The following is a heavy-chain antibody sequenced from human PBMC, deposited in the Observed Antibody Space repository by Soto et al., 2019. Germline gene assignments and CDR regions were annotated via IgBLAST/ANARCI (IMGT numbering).Heavy chain of an antibody. CDR2: MYYTGST. Sequence: QLQLQESGPGLVKPSETLSLTCTVSGGSISSTSYYWGWIRHPPGKGLEWIGTMYYTGSTYYNPCVKSRVTISVDTSKSQFPLKPGSVTAADTAVYYCARSVYGSNSAHWGQGTLVTVSS. CDR3: ARSVYGSNSAH. D-gene: IGHD4-17*01. CDR1: GGSISSTSYY. V-gene: IGHV4-39*01. J-gene: IGHJ4*02.